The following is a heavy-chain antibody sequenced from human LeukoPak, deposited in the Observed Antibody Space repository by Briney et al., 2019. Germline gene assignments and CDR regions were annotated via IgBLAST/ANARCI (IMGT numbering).Heavy chain of an antibody. CDR2: VSYTGDA. V-gene: IGHV4-59*01. D-gene: IGHD3-16*01. CDR3: ARGWDYGDY. Sequence: SETLSLTCTVPGGAISSYYWSWIRQPPGKGLEWIGYVSYTGDASQNPSLRGRVTMSVDTSNNQVSLELSSVTAADTAVYYCARGWDYGDYWGQGTLVTVSS. CDR1: GGAISSYY. J-gene: IGHJ4*02.